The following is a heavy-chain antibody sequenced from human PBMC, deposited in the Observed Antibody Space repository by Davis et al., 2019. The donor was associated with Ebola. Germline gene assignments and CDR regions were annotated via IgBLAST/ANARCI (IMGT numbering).Heavy chain of an antibody. CDR1: GGTFSSYA. D-gene: IGHD2-15*01. V-gene: IGHV1-69*06. CDR2: IIPIFGTA. CDR3: ARDIYCSGGSCYFYGMDV. Sequence: SVKVSCKASGGTFSSYAISWVRQAPGQGLEWMGGIIPIFGTANYAQKFQGRVTITADNSTSTAYMELSSLRSEDTAVYYCARDIYCSGGSCYFYGMDVWGQGTTVTVSS. J-gene: IGHJ6*02.